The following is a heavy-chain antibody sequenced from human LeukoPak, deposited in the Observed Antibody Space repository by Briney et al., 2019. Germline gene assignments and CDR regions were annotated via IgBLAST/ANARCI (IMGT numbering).Heavy chain of an antibody. J-gene: IGHJ3*02. CDR2: IWFDGIRK. CDR1: GFTFSNYS. Sequence: PGGSLRLFCAASGFTFSNYSMHWVRQVPGKGLEWVAAIWFDGIRKYYADSVKGRLTISRDNSKNTLYLQMNSLRAEDTAVYYCARDLEDSSPFRAFDMWGQGTMVTVSS. D-gene: IGHD3-22*01. CDR3: ARDLEDSSPFRAFDM. V-gene: IGHV3-33*01.